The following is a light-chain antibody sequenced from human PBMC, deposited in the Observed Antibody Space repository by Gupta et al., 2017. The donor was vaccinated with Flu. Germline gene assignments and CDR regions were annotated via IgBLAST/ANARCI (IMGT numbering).Light chain of an antibody. CDR3: QVFDSGSDRWV. V-gene: IGLV3-21*03. CDR2: DDS. J-gene: IGLJ3*02. Sequence: GKTARIAFGGTDIGTYIVPWYQRLPCEAPVLLVYDDSGRLSGMPQRFSGSNCGNTATMTTIRVEAGDEADYYCQVFDSGSDRWVFGGRTKLTVL. CDR1: DIGTYI.